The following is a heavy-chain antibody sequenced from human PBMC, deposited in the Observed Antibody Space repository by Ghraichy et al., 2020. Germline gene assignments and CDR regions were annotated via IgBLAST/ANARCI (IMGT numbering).Heavy chain of an antibody. CDR2: ISGSGDTT. CDR1: GFTFSIYV. J-gene: IGHJ5*02. D-gene: IGHD6-19*01. Sequence: GGSLRLSCVGSGFTFSIYVMAWVRQAPGKGLEWVSSISGSGDTTYYTDSVRGRFTISRDNSKNTLYLQMNSLRAEDTAVYYCAKAGSSGWSNWFDPWGQEPWSPSPQ. V-gene: IGHV3-23*01. CDR3: AKAGSSGWSNWFDP.